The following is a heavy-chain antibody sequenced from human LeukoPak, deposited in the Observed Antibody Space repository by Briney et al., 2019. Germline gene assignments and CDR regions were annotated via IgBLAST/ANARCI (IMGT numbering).Heavy chain of an antibody. J-gene: IGHJ4*02. Sequence: GGSLRLSCAASGFTFSSYAMSWVRQAPGKGLEWVSTISGSGGSTYYADSVKGRFTISRDNSKNTLYLQMNSLRAEDTAVYFCAKDSERWGPPFDYWGQGTLVTVSS. CDR2: ISGSGGST. CDR3: AKDSERWGPPFDY. D-gene: IGHD3-16*01. V-gene: IGHV3-23*01. CDR1: GFTFSSYA.